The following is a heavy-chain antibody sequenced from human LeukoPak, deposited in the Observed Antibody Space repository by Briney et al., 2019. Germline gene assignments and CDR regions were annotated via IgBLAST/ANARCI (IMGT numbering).Heavy chain of an antibody. V-gene: IGHV1-24*01. CDR1: GYTLTELS. Sequence: APVKVSCKVSGYTLTELSMHWVRQAPGKGLEWMGGFDPEDGETIYAQKFQGRVTMTEDTSTDTAYMELSSLRSEDTAVYYCATDRTIFGVGINWFDPWGQGTLVTVSS. CDR3: ATDRTIFGVGINWFDP. D-gene: IGHD3-3*01. J-gene: IGHJ5*02. CDR2: FDPEDGET.